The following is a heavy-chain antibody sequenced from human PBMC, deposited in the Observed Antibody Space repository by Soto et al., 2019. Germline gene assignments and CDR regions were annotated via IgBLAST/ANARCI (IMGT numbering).Heavy chain of an antibody. CDR3: ARDSPPRLSATMRFDP. D-gene: IGHD3-22*01. CDR2: TYYRSKWYL. J-gene: IGHJ5*02. Sequence: SQTLSLTCAVSGGSVSSTTAAWYWIRQSPSRGLEWLGRTYYRSKWYLDYAVSMRSRITISVDTSRNQFSLQLHSVTPEDTAVYFCARDSPPRLSATMRFDPWGQGTLVTAPQ. CDR1: GGSVSSTTAA. V-gene: IGHV6-1*01.